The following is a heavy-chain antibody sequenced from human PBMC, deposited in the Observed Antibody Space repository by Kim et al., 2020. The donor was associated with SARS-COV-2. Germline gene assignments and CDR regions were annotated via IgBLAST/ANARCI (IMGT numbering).Heavy chain of an antibody. CDR2: NT. V-gene: IGHV1-18*01. J-gene: IGHJ5*02. Sequence: NTHYAQKLQGRVTMTTDTSTSTAYMELRSLRSDATAVYYCARASNWFDPWGQGTLVTVSS. CDR3: ARASNWFDP.